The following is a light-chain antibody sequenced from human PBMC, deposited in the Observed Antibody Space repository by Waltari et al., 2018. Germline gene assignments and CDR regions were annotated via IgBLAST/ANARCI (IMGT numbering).Light chain of an antibody. Sequence: DIVMTQSPDSLAVSLGERATINCKSSQSVLYSSTNKNHLAWYQQKPGQPPKLLIYWASTRESGVPDRFSGSGSGTDFTLTISSLQAEDVAVYYCQQHYTTPWTFGQGTKVEIK. CDR2: WAS. V-gene: IGKV4-1*01. CDR3: QQHYTTPWT. J-gene: IGKJ1*01. CDR1: QSVLYSSTNKNH.